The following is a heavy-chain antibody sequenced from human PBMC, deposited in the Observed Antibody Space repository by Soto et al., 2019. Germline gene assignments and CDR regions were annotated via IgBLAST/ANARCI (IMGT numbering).Heavy chain of an antibody. CDR2: IYYSGSN. CDR3: ARSQRFGELLGWFEP. CDR1: CGSISSYY. J-gene: IGHJ5*02. Sequence: SETLSLTCTVSCGSISSYYWSWIRQPPGKGLEWIVYIYYSGSNNYNPSLKSRVALSVDTSNNQFSLKLGSVTAADTAVYYCARSQRFGELLGWFEPWDREPWSPSPQ. D-gene: IGHD3-10*01. V-gene: IGHV4-59*12.